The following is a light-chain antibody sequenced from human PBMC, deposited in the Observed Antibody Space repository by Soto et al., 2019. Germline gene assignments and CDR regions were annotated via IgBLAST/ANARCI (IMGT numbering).Light chain of an antibody. CDR3: QQRSSWPPYT. CDR1: QSVNNY. CDR2: DAS. Sequence: ESVLTQSPAVLSLSPGDGATLSCRASQSVNNYLAWYQQRPGQAPRLLIYDASNRATGIPARFSGSGSGTDFTLTISSLEPEDFAVYFCQQRSSWPPYTFGQGTKVE. J-gene: IGKJ2*01. V-gene: IGKV3-11*01.